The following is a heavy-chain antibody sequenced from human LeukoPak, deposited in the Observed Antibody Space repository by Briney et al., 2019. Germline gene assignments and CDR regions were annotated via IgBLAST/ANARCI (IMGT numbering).Heavy chain of an antibody. Sequence: SETLSLTCSVSGYSISSGYYWGWIRQPPGKGLEWIGSVYYSGNTYYNPSLKSRVTISVDTSKNQFSLKLSSVTAADTAVYYCARVHPGYYDSSGYSPVPHGMDVWGQGTTVTVSS. CDR3: ARVHPGYYDSSGYSPVPHGMDV. CDR2: VYYSGNT. V-gene: IGHV4-38-2*02. CDR1: GYSISSGYY. J-gene: IGHJ6*02. D-gene: IGHD3-22*01.